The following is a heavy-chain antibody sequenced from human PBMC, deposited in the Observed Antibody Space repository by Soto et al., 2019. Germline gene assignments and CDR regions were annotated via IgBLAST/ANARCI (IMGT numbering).Heavy chain of an antibody. CDR2: IFHTGNT. Sequence: QVQLQESGPGLVKPSQTLSLTCAVSHGTMTSGGYYWSWIRQFPGKGLEWIGQIFHTGNTYYNPSLKSRVSMSVDTTRTKFSVMLSSVTAADTAVYFCVRARDKHGGPFDYWGQGILVTVSS. J-gene: IGHJ4*02. CDR1: HGTMTSGGYY. CDR3: VRARDKHGGPFDY. D-gene: IGHD2-15*01. V-gene: IGHV4-31*11.